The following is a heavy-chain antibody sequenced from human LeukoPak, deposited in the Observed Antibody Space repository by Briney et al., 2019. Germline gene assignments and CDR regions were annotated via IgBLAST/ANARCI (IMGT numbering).Heavy chain of an antibody. CDR1: GFTFSKFW. Sequence: GGSLRLSCAASGFTFSKFWMSWVRQAPGKGLEWVANIKEDGSEKYYVDSVKGRFTISRDNAKNSLYLQMNSLRAEDTAVYYCARDGHSGATDYWGQGTLVTVSS. CDR2: IKEDGSEK. D-gene: IGHD1-26*01. V-gene: IGHV3-7*03. CDR3: ARDGHSGATDY. J-gene: IGHJ4*02.